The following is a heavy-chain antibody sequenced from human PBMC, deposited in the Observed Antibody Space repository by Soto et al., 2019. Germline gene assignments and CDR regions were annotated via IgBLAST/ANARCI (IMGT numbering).Heavy chain of an antibody. D-gene: IGHD3-10*01. CDR2: IVVGSGNT. CDR1: GFAFTSSA. V-gene: IGHV1-58*01. Sequence: SVKVSCKASGFAFTSSAVQWVLKARGQRLKWIGWIVVGSGNTNYAQKFQGIDTITADKSTPPVYMELSSLSSEDTAVYYCARAYYVSGEEGDYYYYYMDVWGKGTTVTVSS. CDR3: ARAYYVSGEEGDYYYYYMDV. J-gene: IGHJ6*03.